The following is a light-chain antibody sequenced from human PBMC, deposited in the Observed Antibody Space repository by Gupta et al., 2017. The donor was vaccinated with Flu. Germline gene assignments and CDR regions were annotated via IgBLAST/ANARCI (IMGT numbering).Light chain of an antibody. CDR1: NIGSKS. CDR2: DDS. V-gene: IGLV3-21*02. J-gene: IGLJ1*01. CDR3: QVWDSSSDHRGV. Sequence: SYVLTQPPSVSVAPGQTARITCGGNNIGSKSVHWYKQKPGQAPVLVVYDDSDRPSGIPERFSGSNSGNTATLTISSVEAGDEADYYCQVWDSSSDHRGVFGTGTKVTVL.